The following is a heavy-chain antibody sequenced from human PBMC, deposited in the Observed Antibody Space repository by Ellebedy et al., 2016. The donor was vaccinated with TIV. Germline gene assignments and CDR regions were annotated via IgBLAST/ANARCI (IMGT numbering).Heavy chain of an antibody. D-gene: IGHD6-19*01. CDR3: AMETSGWIDH. J-gene: IGHJ4*02. CDR1: GFTFSPYS. V-gene: IGHV3-9*01. Sequence: SLKISXAASGFTFSPYSMNWVRQAPGKGLEWVSHIRWNSDTIGYADSVKGRFTISRDNAKNSLYLEMNSLRVEDTGLYYCAMETSGWIDHWGQGTLVTVSS. CDR2: IRWNSDTI.